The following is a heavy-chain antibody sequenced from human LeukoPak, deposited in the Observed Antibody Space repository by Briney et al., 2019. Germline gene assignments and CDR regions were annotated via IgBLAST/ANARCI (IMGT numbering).Heavy chain of an antibody. D-gene: IGHD3-10*01. CDR1: GFTFSSYW. V-gene: IGHV3-7*01. J-gene: IGHJ3*02. CDR2: IKQDGSEK. Sequence: GGSLRLSCAASGFTFSSYWMSWVRQAPGKGLEWVANIKQDGSEKYYVDSVKGRFTISRDNAKNSLYLQMNSLRAEDTAVYYCADLSGRNAFDIWGQGTMVTVSS. CDR3: ADLSGRNAFDI.